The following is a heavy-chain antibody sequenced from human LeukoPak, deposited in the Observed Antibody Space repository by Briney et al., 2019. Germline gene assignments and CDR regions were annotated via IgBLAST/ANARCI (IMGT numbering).Heavy chain of an antibody. J-gene: IGHJ5*02. V-gene: IGHV4-59*01. CDR3: ARGSHYYGSGSPNWFDP. D-gene: IGHD3-10*01. Sequence: SETLSLTCTVSGGSISYYWTWIRQPPGKGLEWIGYIYYSGSTNYNPSLKGRVTMSIDTSKSQFSLKLSSVTAADTAVYYCARGSHYYGSGSPNWFDPWGQGTLVTVSS. CDR1: GGSISYY. CDR2: IYYSGST.